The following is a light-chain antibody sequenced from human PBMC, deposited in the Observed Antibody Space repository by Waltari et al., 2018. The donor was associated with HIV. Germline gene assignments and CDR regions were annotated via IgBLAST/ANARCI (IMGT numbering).Light chain of an antibody. Sequence: DIVMTQSPDSLPVSLGERATIPCKSSQSVLYKSNNKNHLAWYQHKVGQPPKLLIYWASVRESGVPERFSGSGSGTDFTLTISSLQAEDVAVYYCQQYYGDIWTFGQGTKVEIK. CDR3: QQYYGDIWT. CDR2: WAS. V-gene: IGKV4-1*01. J-gene: IGKJ1*01. CDR1: QSVLYKSNNKNH.